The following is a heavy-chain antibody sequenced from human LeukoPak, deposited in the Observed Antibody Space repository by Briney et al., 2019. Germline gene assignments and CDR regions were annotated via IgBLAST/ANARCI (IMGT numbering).Heavy chain of an antibody. D-gene: IGHD3-10*01. V-gene: IGHV4-38-2*02. J-gene: IGHJ3*02. CDR2: IYHSGST. Sequence: SSETLSLTCTVSGGSISSYYWSWIRQPPGKGLEWIGSIYHSGSTYYNPSLKSRVTISVDTSKNQFSLKLSSVTAADTAVYYCARVFRAGGFGAFDIWGQGTMVTVSS. CDR1: GGSISSYY. CDR3: ARVFRAGGFGAFDI.